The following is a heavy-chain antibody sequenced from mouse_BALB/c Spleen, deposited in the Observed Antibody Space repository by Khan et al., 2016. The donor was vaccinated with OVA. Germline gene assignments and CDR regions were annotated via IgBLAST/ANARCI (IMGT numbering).Heavy chain of an antibody. J-gene: IGHJ2*01. D-gene: IGHD1-3*01. Sequence: VQLQESGPGLVAPSQSLSITCTVSGFSLTSYGVHWVRQPPGKGLEWLGVIWAGGSTNYNSALMSRLSISKDNSKSQVFLKMNSLRSADTAMYYCARLEDIWGQGTTLTVSS. V-gene: IGHV2-9*02. CDR1: GFSLTSYG. CDR2: IWAGGST. CDR3: ARLEDI.